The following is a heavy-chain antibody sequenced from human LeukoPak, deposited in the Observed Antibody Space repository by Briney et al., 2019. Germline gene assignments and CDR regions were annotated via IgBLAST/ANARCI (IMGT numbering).Heavy chain of an antibody. CDR1: GFTFSSYE. D-gene: IGHD2-15*01. J-gene: IGHJ4*02. CDR2: ISSSSSYI. CDR3: ARDSQAYCSGGRCSMFDY. Sequence: GGSLRLSCAASGFTFSSYEMNWVRQAPGKGLEWVSYISSSSSYIYYADSVKGRFTISRDNARNSLYLQMNSLRAEDTAVYYCARDSQAYCSGGRCSMFDYWGQGNLVTVSS. V-gene: IGHV3-21*05.